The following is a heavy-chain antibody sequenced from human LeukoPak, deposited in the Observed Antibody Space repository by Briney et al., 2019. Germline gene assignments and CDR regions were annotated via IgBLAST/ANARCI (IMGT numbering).Heavy chain of an antibody. D-gene: IGHD3-10*01. Sequence: PGGSLRLSCAASGFTFSHYWMHWVRQAPGKGLVWVSRIESDGGRTDYADSLKGRFTISRDNSKNTLYLQMNSLRAEDTAVYYCAKDGGSGSYYPPYFDYWGQGTLVTVSS. V-gene: IGHV3-74*01. J-gene: IGHJ4*02. CDR2: IESDGGRT. CDR1: GFTFSHYW. CDR3: AKDGGSGSYYPPYFDY.